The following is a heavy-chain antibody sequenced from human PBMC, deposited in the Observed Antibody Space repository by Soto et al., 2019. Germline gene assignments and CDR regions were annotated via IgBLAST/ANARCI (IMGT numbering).Heavy chain of an antibody. V-gene: IGHV4-59*01. CDR1: GGSISSYY. J-gene: IGHJ4*02. Sequence: PSETLSLTCTVSGGSISSYYWSWIRQPPGKGLEWIGYIYYSGNTKYNPSLRSRLTISVDTSKNQMSLKLTSVTAADTAVYYCARGYSGSPTPFDYWGQGTLVTVSS. CDR3: ARGYSGSPTPFDY. D-gene: IGHD1-26*01. CDR2: IYYSGNT.